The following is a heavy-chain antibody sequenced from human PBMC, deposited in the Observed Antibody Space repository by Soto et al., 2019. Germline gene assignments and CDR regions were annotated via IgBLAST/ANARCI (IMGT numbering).Heavy chain of an antibody. D-gene: IGHD2-2*01. V-gene: IGHV3-23*01. J-gene: IGHJ6*02. Sequence: EVQLLESEGGLVQPGGSLRLSCAASGFTFSTYAMSWVRQAPGKGLEWVSGIPKSGDSTYYADSVKGRFTISRDNSKNTLYLQMNSLRAEDTAVYYCAKDREAMTLLRYGMDVWGQGTTVTVSS. CDR1: GFTFSTYA. CDR3: AKDREAMTLLRYGMDV. CDR2: IPKSGDST.